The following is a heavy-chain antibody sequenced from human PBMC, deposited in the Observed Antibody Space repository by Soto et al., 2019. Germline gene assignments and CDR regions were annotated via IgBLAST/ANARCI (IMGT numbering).Heavy chain of an antibody. D-gene: IGHD3-10*01. CDR2: ISPKSGGT. Sequence: ASVKVSCKASGYTFIDYYMHWVRQAPGQGFEWMGRISPKSGGTNYAQKFQGRVTKTWDTSLNTAYMELSSLMSEDTAVYYCARGARRITMVRGVIVPVVGYYYYGMDVWGQGTTVTVSS. J-gene: IGHJ6*02. CDR1: GYTFIDYY. V-gene: IGHV1-2*02. CDR3: ARGARRITMVRGVIVPVVGYYYYGMDV.